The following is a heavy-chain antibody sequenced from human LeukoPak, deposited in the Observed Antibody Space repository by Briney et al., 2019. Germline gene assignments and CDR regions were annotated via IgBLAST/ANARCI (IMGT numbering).Heavy chain of an antibody. CDR1: GFTFTSSA. J-gene: IGHJ4*02. CDR3: AADPGYDSSGYQFDY. D-gene: IGHD3-22*01. CDR2: IVVGSGNT. V-gene: IGHV1-58*02. Sequence: SVKVSCKASGFTFTSSAMQWLRQARGQRLEWIGWIVVGSGNTNYAQKFQERVTITRDMSTSTAYMELSRLRSEDTAVYYCAADPGYDSSGYQFDYWGQGTLVTVSS.